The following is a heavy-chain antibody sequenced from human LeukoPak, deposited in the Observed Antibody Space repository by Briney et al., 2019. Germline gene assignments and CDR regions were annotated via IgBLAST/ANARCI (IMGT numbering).Heavy chain of an antibody. CDR2: ISGSGGST. V-gene: IGHV3-23*01. CDR1: GFTFRTYA. D-gene: IGHD2-15*01. Sequence: GGSLRLSCGASGFTFRTYAMSWVRQAPGKGLEWVSAISGSGGSTYYADSVKGRFTISRDNSKNTLYLQMNSLRAEDTAVYYCAKEHEPYCSGGSCYPNFDYWGQGTLVTVSS. J-gene: IGHJ4*02. CDR3: AKEHEPYCSGGSCYPNFDY.